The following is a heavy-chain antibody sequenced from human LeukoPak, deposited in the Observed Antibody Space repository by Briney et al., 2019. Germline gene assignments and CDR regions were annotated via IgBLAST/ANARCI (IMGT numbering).Heavy chain of an antibody. J-gene: IGHJ4*02. V-gene: IGHV1-18*01. CDR2: ISGNNDNP. Sequence: ASVRVSCKTSGYTFSNLGINWVRQAPGQGLEWMAWISGNNDNPNYGQKFQGRFTVTTDSSTSTAYMELRNLRSDDTAVYYCVRDGTSTDDYWGQGTLVTVSS. CDR3: VRDGTSTDDY. D-gene: IGHD2-2*01. CDR1: GYTFSNLG.